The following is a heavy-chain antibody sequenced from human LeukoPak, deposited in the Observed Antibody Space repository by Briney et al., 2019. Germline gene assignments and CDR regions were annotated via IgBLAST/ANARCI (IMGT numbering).Heavy chain of an antibody. CDR3: SRGPIQLWVHNGVDV. CDR1: GFNFGDHA. Sequence: GWSLRLSCTTSGFNFGDHAMTWVRQAPGKGLEWVGFIRSKAYRGTTEYAASVKGRFTISRDDSKSVVYLQMNSQKSEDTAVYYCSRGPIQLWVHNGVDVWGQGTTVTVSS. J-gene: IGHJ6*02. D-gene: IGHD5-18*01. V-gene: IGHV3-49*04. CDR2: IRSKAYRGTT.